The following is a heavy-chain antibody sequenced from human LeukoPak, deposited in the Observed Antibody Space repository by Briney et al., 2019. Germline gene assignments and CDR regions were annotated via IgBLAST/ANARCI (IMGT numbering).Heavy chain of an antibody. J-gene: IGHJ6*03. CDR3: AKDNKVVGYYYYYMDV. D-gene: IGHD2-15*01. CDR1: GFTFSGYW. Sequence: PGGSLRLSCAASGFTFSGYWMHWVRQAPGKGLEWVSGISWNSGSIGYADSVKGRFTISRDNAKNSLYLQMNSLRAEDTALYYCAKDNKVVGYYYYYMDVWGKGTTVTVSS. V-gene: IGHV3-9*01. CDR2: ISWNSGSI.